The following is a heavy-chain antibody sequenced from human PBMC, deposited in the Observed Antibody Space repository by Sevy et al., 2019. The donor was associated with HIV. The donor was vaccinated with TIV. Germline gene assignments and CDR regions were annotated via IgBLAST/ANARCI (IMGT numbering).Heavy chain of an antibody. Sequence: GGSLRLSCTASGFSISGYGMHWVRQVPGKGLEWVAIIWYDGTNKDYTDSVKCRFTITRDNSKDTLYLQMNSLRVEDTAVYYCARESLAVAGIGYYFNYWGQGTLVTVSS. D-gene: IGHD6-19*01. J-gene: IGHJ4*02. CDR2: IWYDGTNK. CDR1: GFSISGYG. V-gene: IGHV3-33*01. CDR3: ARESLAVAGIGYYFNY.